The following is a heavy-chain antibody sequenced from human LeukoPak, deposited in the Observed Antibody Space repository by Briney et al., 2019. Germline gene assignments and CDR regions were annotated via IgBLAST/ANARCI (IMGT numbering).Heavy chain of an antibody. Sequence: SETLSLTCIVSSGSISSGNYFWSWIRQPAGKGLEWIGRIYIGVNPDYNPSLKSRVTVSADTSKNQFSLKLTSVTAADTAVCFCARGPGLHTGESFDYWGQGILVTVSS. CDR3: ARGPGLHTGESFDY. CDR2: IYIGVNP. CDR1: SGSISSGNYF. J-gene: IGHJ4*02. V-gene: IGHV4-61*02. D-gene: IGHD2-8*02.